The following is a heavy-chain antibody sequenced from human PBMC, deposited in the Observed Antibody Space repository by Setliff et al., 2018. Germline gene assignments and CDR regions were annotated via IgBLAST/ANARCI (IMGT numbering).Heavy chain of an antibody. J-gene: IGHJ4*02. CDR1: GGSISSGSYY. D-gene: IGHD3-10*01. CDR2: VYTNGGS. CDR3: AASRAYTGAVEEWFLPKTFDF. Sequence: PSETLSLTCTVSGGSISSGSYYWSWIRHPAGKGLEWIGRVYTNGGSDYNPFLKSRVSISLDTSKNQFSLKLSSVTAADAALYYCAASRAYTGAVEEWFLPKTFDFWGQGSPVTVSS. V-gene: IGHV4-61*02.